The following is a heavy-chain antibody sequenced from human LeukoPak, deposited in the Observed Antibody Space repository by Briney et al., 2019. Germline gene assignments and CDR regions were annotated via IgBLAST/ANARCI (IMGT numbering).Heavy chain of an antibody. D-gene: IGHD2/OR15-2a*01. J-gene: IGHJ4*02. CDR2: INSDGSWT. Sequence: GGSLRLSCAASGLTFDVYAVHWVRQAPGKGLVWVSHINSDGSWTSYADSVKGRFTISKDNAKNTVYLQMNNLRAEDTAVYYCVSFYETYWGRGTLVTVSS. CDR3: VSFYETY. V-gene: IGHV3-74*01. CDR1: GLTFDVYA.